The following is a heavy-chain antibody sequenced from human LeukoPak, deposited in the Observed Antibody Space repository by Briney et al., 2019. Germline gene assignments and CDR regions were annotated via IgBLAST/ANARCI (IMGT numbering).Heavy chain of an antibody. CDR3: ARVPRHPGYSTSGYGSFDY. V-gene: IGHV4-59*08. Sequence: SETLSLTCTVSGGSISSYYWSWIRQPPGKGLEWIGYIYYSGSTNYNPSLKSRVTISVDTSKNQFSLKLSSVTAADTAVYYCARVPRHPGYSTSGYGSFDYWGQGTLVTVSS. D-gene: IGHD6-13*01. CDR1: GGSISSYY. CDR2: IYYSGST. J-gene: IGHJ4*02.